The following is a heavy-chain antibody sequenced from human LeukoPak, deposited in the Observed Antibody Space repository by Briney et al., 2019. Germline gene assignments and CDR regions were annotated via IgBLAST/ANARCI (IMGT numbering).Heavy chain of an antibody. CDR3: GAIGEYYYGSGSSYSDY. J-gene: IGHJ4*02. CDR1: GGTFTSYA. Sequence: SVKVSCKASGGTFTSYAICWVRQAPGQGLEWMGGIIPIFGTANYAQKFQGRVTITPYESTSTAYMELRSLRSHDTAVYYCGAIGEYYYGSGSSYSDYWGQGTLVTVSS. CDR2: IIPIFGTA. D-gene: IGHD3-10*01. V-gene: IGHV1-69*13.